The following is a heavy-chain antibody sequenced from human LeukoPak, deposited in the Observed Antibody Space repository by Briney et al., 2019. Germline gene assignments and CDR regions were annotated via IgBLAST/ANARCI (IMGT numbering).Heavy chain of an antibody. V-gene: IGHV4-59*01. J-gene: IGHJ4*02. D-gene: IGHD6-13*01. Sequence: SETLSLTCTVSGGSISSYYWSWIRQPPGKGLEWTGYIYYSGSTNYNPSLKSRVTISVDTSKNQFSLKLSSVTAADTAVYYCARVGFSFGSWSNYFDYWGQGTLVTVSS. CDR3: ARVGFSFGSWSNYFDY. CDR2: IYYSGST. CDR1: GGSISSYY.